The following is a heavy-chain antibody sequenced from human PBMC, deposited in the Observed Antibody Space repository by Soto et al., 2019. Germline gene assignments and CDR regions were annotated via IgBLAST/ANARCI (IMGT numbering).Heavy chain of an antibody. CDR2: ISSSGGST. V-gene: IGHV3-23*04. Sequence: EVQLAESGGGLVKPGGSLRLSCAASGFTFRSYSMNWVRQAPGKGLEWVSSISSSGGSTYYADSVKGRFTISRDNSKNTLYLQMNSLRAEDTAVYYCAKDRGIRYSSSWYYYYGMDVWGQGTTVTVSS. D-gene: IGHD6-13*01. J-gene: IGHJ6*02. CDR3: AKDRGIRYSSSWYYYYGMDV. CDR1: GFTFRSYS.